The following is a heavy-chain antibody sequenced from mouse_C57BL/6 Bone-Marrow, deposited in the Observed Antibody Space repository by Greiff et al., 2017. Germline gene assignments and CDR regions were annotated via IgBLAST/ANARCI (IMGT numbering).Heavy chain of an antibody. V-gene: IGHV3-6*01. CDR1: GYSITSGYY. CDR3: ARGGLRRQFDFAY. CDR2: ISYDGSN. D-gene: IGHD2-4*01. Sequence: DVQLQESGPGLVKPSQSLSLTCSVTGYSITSGYYWNWIRQFPGNKLEWMGYISYDGSNNYNPSLKNRIPITRDTSTNQFFLKLNSLTTEDTATYYCARGGLRRQFDFAYWGQGTTLTVSS. J-gene: IGHJ2*01.